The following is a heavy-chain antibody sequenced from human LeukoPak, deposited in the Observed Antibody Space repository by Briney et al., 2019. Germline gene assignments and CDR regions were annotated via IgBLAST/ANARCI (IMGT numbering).Heavy chain of an antibody. CDR3: AIGVPAAPFDY. Sequence: SETLSLTCTVSGGSISSYYWSWIRQPPGKGLEWIGYIYTSGSTNYNPSLKSRVTISVDTSKNQFSLKLSSVTAADTAAYYCAIGVPAAPFDYWGQGTLVTVSS. V-gene: IGHV4-4*09. CDR1: GGSISSYY. D-gene: IGHD2-2*01. J-gene: IGHJ4*02. CDR2: IYTSGST.